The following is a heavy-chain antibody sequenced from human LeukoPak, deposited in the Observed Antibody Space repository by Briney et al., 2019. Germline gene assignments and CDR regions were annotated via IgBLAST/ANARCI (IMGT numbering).Heavy chain of an antibody. CDR3: ASGIYSPDY. D-gene: IGHD5-12*01. CDR1: GFTFSSYW. V-gene: IGHV3-53*01. J-gene: IGHJ4*02. Sequence: GGSLRLSCAASGFTFSSYWMSWVRQAPGKGLEWVSVVYSGGSTYYADSVKGRFTISRDNSKNTLYLQMNSLRAEDTAVYYCASGIYSPDYWGQGTLVTVSS. CDR2: VYSGGST.